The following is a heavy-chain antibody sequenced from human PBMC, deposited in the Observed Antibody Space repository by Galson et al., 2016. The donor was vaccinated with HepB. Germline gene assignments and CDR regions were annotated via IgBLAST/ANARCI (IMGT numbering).Heavy chain of an antibody. CDR2: IYYSGST. CDR3: ASMVRGVTIYY. D-gene: IGHD3-10*01. CDR1: GGSISSSSYY. J-gene: IGHJ4*02. V-gene: IGHV4-39*01. Sequence: LSLTCTVSGGSISSSSYYWGWIRQPPGKGLEWIGGIYYSGSTYYNPSLKSRVTISVDTSKNQFSLKLSSVTAADTAVYYCASMVRGVTIYYWGQGTLVTVSS.